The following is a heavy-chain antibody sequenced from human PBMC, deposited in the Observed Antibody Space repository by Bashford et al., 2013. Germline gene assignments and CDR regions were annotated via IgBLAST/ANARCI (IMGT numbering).Heavy chain of an antibody. CDR3: TRDPLGPGTT. CDR1: GFTFGDYA. V-gene: IGHV3-49*04. J-gene: IGHJ4*02. D-gene: IGHD4-17*01. Sequence: GSLRLSCTASGFTFGDYAMSWVRQAPGKGLEWVGFIRSKAYGGTTEYAASVKGRFTISRDDSKSIAYLQMNSLKTEDTAVYYCTRDPLGPGTTWGQGTLVTVSS. CDR2: IRSKAYGGTT.